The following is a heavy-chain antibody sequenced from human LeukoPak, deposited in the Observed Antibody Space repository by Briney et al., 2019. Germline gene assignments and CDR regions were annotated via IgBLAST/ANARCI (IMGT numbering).Heavy chain of an antibody. CDR2: ISGSGETT. D-gene: IGHD1-1*01. CDR3: AKRVAGTTYCFDY. J-gene: IGHJ4*02. CDR1: GFTFSSYG. Sequence: TGGSLRLSCAASGFTFSSYGMTWLRQTPAKGLEWVSAISGSGETTYYSDFVKGRFTISRDNSKNTLYLQMNGLRAEDTAVYYCAKRVAGTTYCFDYWGQGTLVTVSS. V-gene: IGHV3-23*01.